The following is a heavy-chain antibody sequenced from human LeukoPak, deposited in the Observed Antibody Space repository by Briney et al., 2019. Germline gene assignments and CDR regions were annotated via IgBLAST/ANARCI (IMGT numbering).Heavy chain of an antibody. Sequence: ASVKVSCKASGYTFTSYYMHWVRQAPGQGLEWMGIINPSGGSTSYAQKFQGRVTMTRDTSTSTVYMELSSLRSENTAVYYCARDYDFWSGYSRGAFDIWGQGTMVTVSS. V-gene: IGHV1-46*01. CDR1: GYTFTSYY. CDR3: ARDYDFWSGYSRGAFDI. CDR2: INPSGGST. D-gene: IGHD3-3*01. J-gene: IGHJ3*02.